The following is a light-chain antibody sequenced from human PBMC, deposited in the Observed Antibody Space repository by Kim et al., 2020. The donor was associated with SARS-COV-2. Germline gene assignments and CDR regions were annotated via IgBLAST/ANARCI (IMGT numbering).Light chain of an antibody. CDR2: STN. Sequence: GGTVTLTCGLGSGSVSTSYYPGWYQQTPGQAPRTLIYSTNTRSSGVPDRFSGSILGNKAGLSITGAQADDESDYYCVLYMGSGIWVFGGGTQMTVL. CDR3: VLYMGSGIWV. V-gene: IGLV8-61*01. J-gene: IGLJ3*02. CDR1: SGSVSTSYY.